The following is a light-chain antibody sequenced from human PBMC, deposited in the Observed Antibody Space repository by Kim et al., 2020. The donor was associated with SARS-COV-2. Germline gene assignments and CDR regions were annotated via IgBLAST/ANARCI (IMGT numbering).Light chain of an antibody. CDR1: SLRSYY. CDR2: GKN. J-gene: IGLJ2*01. Sequence: AWGQTVRTTCQGDSLRSYYATWYQQKPGQAPILVIYGKNNRPSGIPDRFSGSSSGNTASLTITGTQAGDEADYYCNSRDSNDNVVFGGGTKLTVL. V-gene: IGLV3-19*01. CDR3: NSRDSNDNVV.